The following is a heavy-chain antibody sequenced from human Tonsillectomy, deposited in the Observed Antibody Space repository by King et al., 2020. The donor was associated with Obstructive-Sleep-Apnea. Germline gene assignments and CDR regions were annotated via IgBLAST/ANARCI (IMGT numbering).Heavy chain of an antibody. V-gene: IGHV4-4*07. CDR1: GGAISSYY. Sequence: VQLQESGPGLVKPSETVSLTCTVFGGAISSYYWSWIRQPAGKGLEWIGRIYTSGSTNYNPSLKSRVTMSVDTSKNQFSLKLSSVTAADTAVYYCARVGYYGSGSYYPDNTHLYGMDVWGQGTTVTVSS. CDR3: ARVGYYGSGSYYPDNTHLYGMDV. D-gene: IGHD3-10*01. CDR2: IYTSGST. J-gene: IGHJ6*02.